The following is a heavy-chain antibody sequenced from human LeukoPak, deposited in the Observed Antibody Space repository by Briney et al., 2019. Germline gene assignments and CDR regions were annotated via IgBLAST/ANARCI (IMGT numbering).Heavy chain of an antibody. CDR1: GFTFSSYG. V-gene: IGHV3-30*02. Sequence: GGSLSLSCAASGFTFSSYGMYWVRLAPGKGLERVAFIRYDGSNKYYADSVKGRFTISRDNSKNTLYLQMNSLRAEDTAVYYCAKDICSSTSCYMGGYYFDYWGQGTLVTVSS. CDR3: AKDICSSTSCYMGGYYFDY. J-gene: IGHJ4*02. D-gene: IGHD2-2*02. CDR2: IRYDGSNK.